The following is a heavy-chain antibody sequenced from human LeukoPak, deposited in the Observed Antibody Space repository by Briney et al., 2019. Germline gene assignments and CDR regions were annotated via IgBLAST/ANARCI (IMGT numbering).Heavy chain of an antibody. D-gene: IGHD2-15*01. CDR1: GYTFTSHG. CDR2: ISAYNGNT. CDR3: ARDRYCSGGSCYGWFDP. V-gene: IGHV1-18*01. Sequence: GASVKVSCKASGYTFTSHGISWVRQAPGQGLEWMGWISAYNGNTNYAQKLQGRVTMTTDTSTSTVYMELSSLRSEDTAVYYCARDRYCSGGSCYGWFDPWGQGTLVTVSS. J-gene: IGHJ5*02.